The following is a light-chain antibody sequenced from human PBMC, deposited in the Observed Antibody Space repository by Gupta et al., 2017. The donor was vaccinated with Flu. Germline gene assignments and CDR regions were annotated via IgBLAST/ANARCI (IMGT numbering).Light chain of an antibody. J-gene: IGKJ4*01. CDR3: QQRSNCPIT. CDR2: DAS. Sequence: PATLSLSPGERATLSCRASQSVSRSLAWYQQKPGQAPRLLIYDASNRATGIPGRFSGSGSGTDFTLTIGSLEPEDFGVYYCQQRSNCPITFGGGTKVEI. CDR1: QSVSRS. V-gene: IGKV3-11*01.